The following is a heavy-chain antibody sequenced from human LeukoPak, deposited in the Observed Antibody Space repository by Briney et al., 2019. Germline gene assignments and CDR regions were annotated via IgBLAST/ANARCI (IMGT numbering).Heavy chain of an antibody. Sequence: GGSLRLSCAASGFTFSSYWMHWVRQAPGKGLVWVSRINTDGSSTSYADSVKGRFTISRNNAKNTLYLQMSSLRAEDTAVYYCARDVVETEDYFDRWGQGTLVTVSS. CDR3: ARDVVETEDYFDR. CDR2: INTDGSST. CDR1: GFTFSSYW. D-gene: IGHD2-15*01. J-gene: IGHJ4*02. V-gene: IGHV3-74*01.